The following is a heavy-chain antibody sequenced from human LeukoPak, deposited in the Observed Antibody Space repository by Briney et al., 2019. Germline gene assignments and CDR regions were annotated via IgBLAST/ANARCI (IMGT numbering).Heavy chain of an antibody. Sequence: GGSLRLSCAASGFTFSSYRMNWVRQAPGKGLEWVSYISSSSSTIYYADSVKGRFTISRDNAKNSLYLQMNSLRAEDTAVYYCARERPDFWSGYSAFGYYGMDVWGQGTTVTVSS. V-gene: IGHV3-48*01. CDR2: ISSSSSTI. CDR1: GFTFSSYR. J-gene: IGHJ6*02. D-gene: IGHD3-3*01. CDR3: ARERPDFWSGYSAFGYYGMDV.